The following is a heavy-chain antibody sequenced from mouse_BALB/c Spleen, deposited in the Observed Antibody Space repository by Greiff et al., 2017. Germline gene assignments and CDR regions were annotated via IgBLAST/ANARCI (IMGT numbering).Heavy chain of an antibody. V-gene: IGHV1-53*01. CDR1: GYTFTSYY. Sequence: QVQLQQPGAELVKPGASVKLSCKASGYTFTSYYMYWVKQRPGQGLEWLGGINPSNGGTNFNEKFTSTSILTVDKSSFTAYMQLRSVSSEDSAVLFCKRDGVRQEFFAYWGQGPLVTVPA. CDR2: INPSNGGT. J-gene: IGHJ3*01. CDR3: KRDGVRQEFFAY. D-gene: IGHD2-14*01.